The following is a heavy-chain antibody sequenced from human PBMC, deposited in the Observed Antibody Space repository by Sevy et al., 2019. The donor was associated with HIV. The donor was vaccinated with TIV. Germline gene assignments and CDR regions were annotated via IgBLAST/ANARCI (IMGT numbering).Heavy chain of an antibody. CDR2: SRNKAISYST. CDR3: DRGGYCSGGSCYSVGFDI. CDR1: GFTFSDNN. D-gene: IGHD2-15*01. Sequence: GGSLRLSCVASGFTFSDNNMDWVRQAPGKGLEWVGRSRNKAISYSTEYAASVKGRFTISIYDSTKSLYLQMNSLRTEDTAVYYCDRGGYCSGGSCYSVGFDIWGQGTMVTVSS. V-gene: IGHV3-72*01. J-gene: IGHJ3*02.